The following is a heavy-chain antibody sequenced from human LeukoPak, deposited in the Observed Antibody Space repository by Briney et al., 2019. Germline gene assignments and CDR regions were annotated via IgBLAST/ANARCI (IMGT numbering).Heavy chain of an antibody. CDR2: IYYSGST. CDR1: GGSISSSSYY. J-gene: IGHJ3*02. Sequence: SETLSLTCTVSGGSISSSSYYWGWIRQPPGKGLEWIGSIYYSGSTYYNPSLKSRVTTSVDTSKNQFSLKLSSVTAADTAVYYCARLGDYVWGSYRNINDAFDIWGQGTMVTVSS. V-gene: IGHV4-39*01. D-gene: IGHD3-16*02. CDR3: ARLGDYVWGSYRNINDAFDI.